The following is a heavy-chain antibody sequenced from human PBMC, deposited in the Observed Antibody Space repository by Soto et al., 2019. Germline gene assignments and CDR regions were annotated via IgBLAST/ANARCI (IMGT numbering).Heavy chain of an antibody. J-gene: IGHJ4*02. V-gene: IGHV5-51*01. CDR1: GYSFPNYW. CDR2: IYPGDSDT. CDR3: AVGIRSLAEAGCQLAH. Sequence: GESLKISCMGSGYSFPNYWIAWVRQMPGKGLEWMGIIYPGDSDTRYGSSFEGQVTISADKSSSTAYLQWSSLKASDTAMYYCAVGIRSLAEAGCQLAHWGQGTPVTVSS. D-gene: IGHD6-19*01.